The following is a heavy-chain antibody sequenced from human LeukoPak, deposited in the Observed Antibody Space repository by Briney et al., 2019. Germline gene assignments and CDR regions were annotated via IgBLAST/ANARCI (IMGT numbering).Heavy chain of an antibody. J-gene: IGHJ6*02. Sequence: SETLSLTCTVSGGSIRTYYWHWVRQPPGKGLEWIGYMYYTGSTNYNPSLKSRVTISLATDTNQFSLELTSVTAADTAVYYCAREGRVSYNYRHYTLDVWGQGTTVTASS. CDR3: AREGRVSYNYRHYTLDV. CDR2: MYYTGST. V-gene: IGHV4-59*01. CDR1: GGSIRTYY. D-gene: IGHD5-24*01.